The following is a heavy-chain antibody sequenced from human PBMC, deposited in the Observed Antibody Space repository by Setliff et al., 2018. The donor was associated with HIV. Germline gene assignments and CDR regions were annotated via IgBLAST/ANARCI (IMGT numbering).Heavy chain of an antibody. Sequence: GSLRLSCAASGFTFSSYWMSWVRQAPGKGLEWVSVIYGGGSTYYADSVKGRFTISRDNSKNTVYLQMNSLTFEDTAVYYCARALYGDSTGPYFLDYWGQGTLVTVSS. CDR2: IYGGGST. CDR1: GFTFSSYW. J-gene: IGHJ4*02. V-gene: IGHV3-66*02. CDR3: ARALYGDSTGPYFLDY. D-gene: IGHD4-17*01.